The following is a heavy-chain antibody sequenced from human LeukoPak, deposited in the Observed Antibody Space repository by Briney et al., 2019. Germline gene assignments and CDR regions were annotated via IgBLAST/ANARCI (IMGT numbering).Heavy chain of an antibody. CDR2: ISGSSSYI. Sequence: GRSLRLSCEASGFTFSDYSMNWVRQAPGKGLEWVSAISGSSSYIHYADSAKGRFTISRDNAKNSLYLQMNSLRAEDTAVYYCARCSGRMCLQMSPLDCWGQGALVTVSS. J-gene: IGHJ4*02. D-gene: IGHD2-15*01. V-gene: IGHV3-21*01. CDR3: ARCSGRMCLQMSPLDC. CDR1: GFTFSDYS.